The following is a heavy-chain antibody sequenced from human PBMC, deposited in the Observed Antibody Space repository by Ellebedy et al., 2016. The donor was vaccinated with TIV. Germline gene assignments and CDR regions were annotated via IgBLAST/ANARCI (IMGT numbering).Heavy chain of an antibody. V-gene: IGHV3-33*06. CDR3: AKDMGIAAESLDY. CDR1: GFTFNTYG. CDR2: IWYDGSNK. J-gene: IGHJ4*02. D-gene: IGHD6-13*01. Sequence: GESLKISCAASGFTFNTYGMHWVRQAPGKGLEWVALIWYDGSNKYYADSVKGRFTISRDNSKNTLYLQMNSLRAEDTAVYYCAKDMGIAAESLDYWGQGTLVTVSS.